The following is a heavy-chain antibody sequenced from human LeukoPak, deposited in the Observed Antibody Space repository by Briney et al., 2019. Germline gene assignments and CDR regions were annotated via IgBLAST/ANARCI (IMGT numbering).Heavy chain of an antibody. D-gene: IGHD2-2*01. J-gene: IGHJ4*02. Sequence: PGGSLRLSCAASGFTFSSYVMSCVRQAPGKGLEWVSAISGSGGSTYYADSVKGRFTISRDNSKNTLYLQMNSLRAEDTAIYYCAKSDCSSTNCYGIDYWGQGTLVTVSS. CDR3: AKSDCSSTNCYGIDY. V-gene: IGHV3-23*01. CDR2: ISGSGGST. CDR1: GFTFSSYV.